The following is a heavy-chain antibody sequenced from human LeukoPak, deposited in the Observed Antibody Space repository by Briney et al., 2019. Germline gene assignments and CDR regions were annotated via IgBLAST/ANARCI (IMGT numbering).Heavy chain of an antibody. CDR2: MNPNSGNT. Sequence: VASVKVSCKASGYTFTGYYMHWVRQAPGQGLEWMGWMNPNSGNTGYAQKFQGRVTMTRNTSISTAYMELSSLRSEDTAVYYCARGRAAAARWSANYHNWFDPWGQGTLVTVSS. CDR1: GYTFTGYY. CDR3: ARGRAAAARWSANYHNWFDP. J-gene: IGHJ5*02. V-gene: IGHV1-8*02. D-gene: IGHD6-13*01.